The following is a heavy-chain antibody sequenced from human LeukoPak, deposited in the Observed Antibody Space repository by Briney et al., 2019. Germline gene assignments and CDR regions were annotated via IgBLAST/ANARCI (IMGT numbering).Heavy chain of an antibody. V-gene: IGHV3-23*01. D-gene: IGHD2-2*01. J-gene: IGHJ4*02. Sequence: PGGSLRLSCVASGFTISTDAMTGVRQAPGKGLKWVSASSKSDTYYTDSVRGRFTISRDDSKNTLYLQMNSLRGEDTAVYYCAKRRSRNMGPFDSWGQGTLVTVS. CDR1: GFTISTDA. CDR3: AKRRSRNMGPFDS. CDR2: SSKSDT.